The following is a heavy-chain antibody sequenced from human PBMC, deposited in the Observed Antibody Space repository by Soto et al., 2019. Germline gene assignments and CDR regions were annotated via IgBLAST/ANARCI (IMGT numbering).Heavy chain of an antibody. V-gene: IGHV3-21*01. J-gene: IGHJ4*02. CDR2: ISSSSSYI. CDR3: ARDDYYDSRGYLAPLDY. CDR1: GFTFSSYS. D-gene: IGHD3-22*01. Sequence: EVQLVESGGGLVKPGGSLRLSCAASGFTFSSYSMNWVRQAPGKGLEWVSSISSSSSYIYYADSVKGRFTISRDNAKNSLYLQMNSLRAEDTDVYYCARDDYYDSRGYLAPLDYWGQGTLVTVSS.